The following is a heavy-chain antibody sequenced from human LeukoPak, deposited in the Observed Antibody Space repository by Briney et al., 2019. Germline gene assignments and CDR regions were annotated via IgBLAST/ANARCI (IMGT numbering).Heavy chain of an antibody. CDR3: ARGYAAGWFDP. J-gene: IGHJ5*02. CDR2: INPNSGGT. CDR1: GYTFTGFY. D-gene: IGHD6-13*01. Sequence: ASVKVSCKASGYTFTGFYIHWVRQAPGQGLEWMGCINPNSGGTKFAQKFQGRVTMTRNTSIRTAYMELSSLRSEDTAVYYCARGYAAGWFDPWGQGTLVTVSA. V-gene: IGHV1-2*02.